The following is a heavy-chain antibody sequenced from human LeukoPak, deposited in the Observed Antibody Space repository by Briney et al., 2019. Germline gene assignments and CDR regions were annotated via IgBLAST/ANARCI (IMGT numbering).Heavy chain of an antibody. J-gene: IGHJ4*02. V-gene: IGHV1-2*02. D-gene: IGHD6-13*01. CDR3: ARDHTARIAAAAL. CDR1: GGTFSSYA. Sequence: ASVKVSCKASGGTFSSYAISWVRQAPGQGLEWMGWINPNSGGTNYAQKFQGRVTMTRDTSISTAYMELSRLRSDDTAVYYCARDHTARIAAAALWGQGTLVTVSS. CDR2: INPNSGGT.